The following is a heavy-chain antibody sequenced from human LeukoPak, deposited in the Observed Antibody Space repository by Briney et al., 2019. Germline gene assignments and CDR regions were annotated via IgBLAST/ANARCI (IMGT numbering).Heavy chain of an antibody. Sequence: GASVKVSCKVSGYTLTELSMHWVRQAPGKGLEWMGGFDPEDGETIYAQKFQGRVTMTEDTSTDTAYVELSSLRSEDTAVYYCATVSSTSPPPYGMDVWGQGTTVTVSS. CDR1: GYTLTELS. J-gene: IGHJ6*02. D-gene: IGHD2-2*01. V-gene: IGHV1-24*01. CDR3: ATVSSTSPPPYGMDV. CDR2: FDPEDGET.